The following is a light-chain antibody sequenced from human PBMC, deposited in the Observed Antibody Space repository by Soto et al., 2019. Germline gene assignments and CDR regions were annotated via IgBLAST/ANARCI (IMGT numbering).Light chain of an antibody. CDR1: QSVSSY. CDR3: QQNNNGPWT. J-gene: IGKJ1*01. V-gene: IGKV3-15*01. Sequence: EIVMTQSPATLSVSPGERATLSCRASQSVSSYLAWYQQKPGQAPRLLIYGASTKATGITVRFSGSGSGTEFTLTISSLQSEDFAVYYCQQNNNGPWTFGQGTKVEIK. CDR2: GAS.